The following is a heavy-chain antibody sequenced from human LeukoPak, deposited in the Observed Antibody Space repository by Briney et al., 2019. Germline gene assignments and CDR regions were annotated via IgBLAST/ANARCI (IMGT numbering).Heavy chain of an antibody. J-gene: IGHJ4*02. CDR3: AREVTVAGTGTGIDY. CDR2: IIPIFGTA. D-gene: IGHD6-19*01. CDR1: GGTFSSYA. Sequence: SVKVSCKASGGTFSSYAISWVRQAPGQGLEWMGRIIPIFGTANYAQKFQGRVTITTDESTSTAYLELSSLRSEDTAVYYCAREVTVAGTGTGIDYWGQGTLVTVSS. V-gene: IGHV1-69*05.